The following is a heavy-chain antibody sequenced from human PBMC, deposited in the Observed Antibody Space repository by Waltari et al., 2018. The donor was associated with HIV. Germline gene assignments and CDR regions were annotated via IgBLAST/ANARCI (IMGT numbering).Heavy chain of an antibody. CDR3: VADVKLRYSGENLPYPFFFGFDI. V-gene: IGHV1-58*01. Sequence: QSGLQMKKPGTTVTVFCRAAGCDVSRCSLNWLRQGRGQRLEWMAFVVVASEYRNVAQGLRERVSLSVDKSTETINLELSSLRSDDTAVYFCVADVKLRYSGENLPYPFFFGFDIWGQGTTV. CDR1: GCDVSRCS. CDR2: VVVASEYR. J-gene: IGHJ6*02. D-gene: IGHD3-16*02.